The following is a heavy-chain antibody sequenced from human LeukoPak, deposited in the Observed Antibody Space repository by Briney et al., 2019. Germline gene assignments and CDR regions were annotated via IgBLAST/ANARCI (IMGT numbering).Heavy chain of an antibody. CDR2: IYYSGST. J-gene: IGHJ3*02. Sequence: PSETLSLTCTVSGGSISSYYWSWIRQPPGKGLEWIGYIYYSGSTNYNPSLKSRATISVDTSKNQFSLKLSSVTAADTAVYYCARDGRYYYAFDIWGQGTMVTVSS. V-gene: IGHV4-59*12. CDR1: GGSISSYY. CDR3: ARDGRYYYAFDI. D-gene: IGHD1-26*01.